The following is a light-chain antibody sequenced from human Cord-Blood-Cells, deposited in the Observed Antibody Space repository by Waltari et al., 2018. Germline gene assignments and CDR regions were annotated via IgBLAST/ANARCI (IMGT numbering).Light chain of an antibody. Sequence: QSALTQPASVSGSPGQSITISCTGTSSDVGGYNYVFWYQQHPGKAPKLMIYDVSNRPSGVSNRFSGSKSGNTASLTISGLQAEDEADYYCSSYTSNSTWVFGGGTKLTVL. CDR2: DVS. V-gene: IGLV2-14*01. CDR3: SSYTSNSTWV. CDR1: SSDVGGYNY. J-gene: IGLJ3*02.